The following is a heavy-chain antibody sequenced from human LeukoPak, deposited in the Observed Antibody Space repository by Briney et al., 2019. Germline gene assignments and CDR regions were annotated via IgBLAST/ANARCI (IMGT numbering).Heavy chain of an antibody. V-gene: IGHV1-8*01. Sequence: ASVKVSCKASGYTFTSYDINWVRQATGQGLEWMGWMNPNSGNTGYAQKFQGRVTMTRNTSISTAYMELSSLRSEDTAVYYCARAYGSGSSRYCYYGMDVWGQGTTVTVSS. CDR2: MNPNSGNT. J-gene: IGHJ6*02. D-gene: IGHD3-10*01. CDR1: GYTFTSYD. CDR3: ARAYGSGSSRYCYYGMDV.